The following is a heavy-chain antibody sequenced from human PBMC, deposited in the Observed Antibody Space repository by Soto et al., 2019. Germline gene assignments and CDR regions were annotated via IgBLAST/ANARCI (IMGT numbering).Heavy chain of an antibody. D-gene: IGHD1-26*01. CDR3: ARDMPYAAGSLAGCDY. J-gene: IGHJ4*02. CDR1: GDSITGSY. V-gene: IGHV4-59*01. CDR2: IYHSGTT. Sequence: PSETLSLTCTVSGDSITGSYWSCIRHPPGKTLEWIGYIYHSGTTTYNPSLKSRVSISVDTSKNQFSLRLTSVIAADTAVYYCARDMPYAAGSLAGCDYWGQGILVTVSS.